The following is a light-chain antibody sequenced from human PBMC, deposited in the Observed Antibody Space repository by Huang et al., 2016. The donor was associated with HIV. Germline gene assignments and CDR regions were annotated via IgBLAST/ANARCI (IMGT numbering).Light chain of an antibody. Sequence: DIQMTQSPSTLSASVGDTVTITFRASQNIDNWLAWYQQKQGKAPKALIYRASSLEGGVPSRFSGGGSGTEFTLTISSLQPDDFATYYCQQYNTYSRTFGQGTKVEIK. CDR2: RAS. V-gene: IGKV1-5*03. CDR1: QNIDNW. J-gene: IGKJ1*01. CDR3: QQYNTYSRT.